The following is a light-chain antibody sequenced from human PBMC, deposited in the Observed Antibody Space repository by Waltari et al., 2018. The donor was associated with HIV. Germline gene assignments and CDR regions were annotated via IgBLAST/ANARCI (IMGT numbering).Light chain of an antibody. Sequence: QSALTQPASVSGSPGQSFTLSCTGTSSDVGSYYLVSRYQQHPGKAPTLMIYEVSKRPSGVSNRCSGSTSGNTASLTIPGIQADDEDDYYCCSYAGSSTYVVFGGGTKLTVL. CDR3: CSYAGSSTYVV. CDR1: SSDVGSYYL. V-gene: IGLV2-23*02. J-gene: IGLJ2*01. CDR2: EVS.